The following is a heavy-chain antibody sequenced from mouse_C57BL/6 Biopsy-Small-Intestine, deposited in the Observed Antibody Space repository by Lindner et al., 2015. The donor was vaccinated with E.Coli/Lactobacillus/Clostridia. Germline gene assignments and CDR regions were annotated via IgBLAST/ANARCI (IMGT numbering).Heavy chain of an antibody. CDR2: INPYNGDT. CDR1: GYSFTGYF. CDR3: ARVGSSYGFAY. D-gene: IGHD1-1*01. V-gene: IGHV1-20*01. Sequence: VQLQESGPELVKPGDSVKISCKASGYSFTGYFMNWVMQSHGKSLEWIGRINPYNGDTFYNQKFKGKATLTVDKSSSTAHMELRSLTSEDSAVYYCARVGSSYGFAYRGQGTLVTVSA. J-gene: IGHJ3*01.